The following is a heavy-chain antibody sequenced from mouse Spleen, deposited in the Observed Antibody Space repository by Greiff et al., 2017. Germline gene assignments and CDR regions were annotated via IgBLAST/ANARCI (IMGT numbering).Heavy chain of an antibody. J-gene: IGHJ2*01. D-gene: IGHD2-14*01. Sequence: DVQLQESGPELVKPGASVKMSCKASGYTFTDYNMHWVKQSHGKSLEWIGYINPNNGGTSYNQKFKGKATLTVNKSSSTAYMELRSLTSEDSAVYYCALYYRYDSYWGQGTTLTVSS. CDR3: ALYYRYDSY. CDR2: INPNNGGT. CDR1: GYTFTDYN. V-gene: IGHV1-22*01.